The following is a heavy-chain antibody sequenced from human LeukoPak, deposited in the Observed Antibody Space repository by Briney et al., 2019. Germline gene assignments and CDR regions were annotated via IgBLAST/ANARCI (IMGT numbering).Heavy chain of an antibody. J-gene: IGHJ5*02. CDR1: GFTFNHFA. CDR3: ARDLDGTFDP. V-gene: IGHV3-30-3*01. Sequence: GRSLRLSCAASGFTFNHFAMHWVRQAPGKGLEWVAVISYDGNNKYHADSVKGRLTISRDNSKNTLYLQMNSLRAEDTAVYYCARDLDGTFDPWGQGTLVTVSS. CDR2: ISYDGNNK.